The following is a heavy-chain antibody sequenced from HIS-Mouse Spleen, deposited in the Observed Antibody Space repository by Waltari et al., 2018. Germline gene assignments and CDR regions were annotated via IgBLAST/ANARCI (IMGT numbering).Heavy chain of an antibody. CDR1: GCSISSSSYY. Sequence: QLQLQESGPGLVKPSETLSLTCTVPGCSISSSSYYWGWFRQPPGKGLEWIGSIYYSGSTYYNPSLKSRVTISVDTSKNQFSLKLSSVTAADTAVYYCAREIPYSSSWYDWYFDLWGRGTLVTVSS. J-gene: IGHJ2*01. CDR2: IYYSGST. V-gene: IGHV4-39*07. CDR3: AREIPYSSSWYDWYFDL. D-gene: IGHD6-13*01.